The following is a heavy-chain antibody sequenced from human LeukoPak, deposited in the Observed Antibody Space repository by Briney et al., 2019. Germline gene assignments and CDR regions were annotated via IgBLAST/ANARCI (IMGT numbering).Heavy chain of an antibody. CDR3: ARRQKMISGWYPDY. D-gene: IGHD6-19*01. CDR2: IYPSDSDT. J-gene: IGHJ4*02. Sequence: GESLKISCKGSGFTFTNYWIGWVRQMLGKGLEWMGIIYPSDSDTRYSPSFQGQVTISADKSISTAYLQWSSLKASDTAMYYCARRQKMISGWYPDYWGQGTLVTVSS. V-gene: IGHV5-51*01. CDR1: GFTFTNYW.